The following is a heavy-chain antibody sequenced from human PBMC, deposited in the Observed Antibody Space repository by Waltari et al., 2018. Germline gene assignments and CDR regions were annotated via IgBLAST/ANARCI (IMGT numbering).Heavy chain of an antibody. Sequence: FWGWIRQPSVRGLQWIGTISYTGATYYSPSLKSRVTLSRDTSKNQLSLKLGSVTAADTAMYYCATYIGASVGTAAFDVWGQGTMVTVS. CDR2: ISYTGAT. CDR1: F. CDR3: ATYIGASVGTAAFDV. D-gene: IGHD5-12*01. J-gene: IGHJ3*01. V-gene: IGHV4-39*01.